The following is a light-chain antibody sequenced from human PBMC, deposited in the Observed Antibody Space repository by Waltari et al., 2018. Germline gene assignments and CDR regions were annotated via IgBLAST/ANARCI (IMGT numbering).Light chain of an antibody. CDR3: QQYNNWPPNA. CDR1: QSVSSN. V-gene: IGKV3-15*01. CDR2: GAS. Sequence: EIVMTQSPATLSVSPGERATLSCRASQSVSSNLAWYQQKPGQAPRLLIYGASTRAAGSPARVRGSGSGTEFTLTISSLQSEDFAVYYCQQYNNWPPNAFGQGTKLEIK. J-gene: IGKJ2*01.